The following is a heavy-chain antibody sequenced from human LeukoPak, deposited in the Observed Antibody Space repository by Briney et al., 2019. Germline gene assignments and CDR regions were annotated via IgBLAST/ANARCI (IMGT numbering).Heavy chain of an antibody. CDR1: GFTFSSYG. Sequence: GGSLRLSCAASGFTFSSYGMHWVRQAPGKGLEWVAFIRYDGSNKYYADSVKGRFTISRDNSKSTLYLQMNSLRPEDTAVYYCARGGKRALAGTRSPQYFQHWGQGTLVTVSS. V-gene: IGHV3-30*02. J-gene: IGHJ1*01. CDR2: IRYDGSNK. CDR3: ARGGKRALAGTRSPQYFQH. D-gene: IGHD6-19*01.